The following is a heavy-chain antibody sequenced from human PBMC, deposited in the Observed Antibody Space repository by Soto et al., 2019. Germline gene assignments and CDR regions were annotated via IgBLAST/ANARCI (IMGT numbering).Heavy chain of an antibody. D-gene: IGHD6-19*01. J-gene: IGHJ1*01. Sequence: QVQLVESGGGVVQPGRSLRLSCAASGFTFSSDGMHWVRQAPGKGLEWVAVIWYDGSNKYYADSVKGRFTISRDNSKNTLYLQMNSLRAEDTAVYYCARGGVAEALNYFQHWGQGTLVTVSS. CDR3: ARGGVAEALNYFQH. CDR1: GFTFSSDG. CDR2: IWYDGSNK. V-gene: IGHV3-33*01.